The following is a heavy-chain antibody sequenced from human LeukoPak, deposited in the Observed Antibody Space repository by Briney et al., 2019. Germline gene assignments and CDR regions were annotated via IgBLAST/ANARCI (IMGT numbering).Heavy chain of an antibody. CDR3: ARGRQQDY. CDR1: GGSFSGYY. J-gene: IGHJ4*02. V-gene: IGHV4-34*01. Sequence: PSETLSLTCAVYGGSFSGYYWSWIRQPPEKGLGWIGEINHSGSTNYNPSLKSRVTISVDTSKNQFSLKLSSVTAADTAVYYCARGRQQDYWGQGTLVTVSS. CDR2: INHSGST. D-gene: IGHD6-13*01.